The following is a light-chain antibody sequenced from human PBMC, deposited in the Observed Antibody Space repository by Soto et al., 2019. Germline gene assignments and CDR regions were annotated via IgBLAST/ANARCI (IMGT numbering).Light chain of an antibody. CDR2: DAS. V-gene: IGKV3-11*01. Sequence: EIVLTQSPATLSLSPGERATLSRRASQSVRSYLAWYQQKVGQAPRLLIYDASNRATGIPARFSGSGSGTDFTLTISSLEPEDFAVYYCQQRSNWPRTFGQGTKVEIK. J-gene: IGKJ1*01. CDR1: QSVRSY. CDR3: QQRSNWPRT.